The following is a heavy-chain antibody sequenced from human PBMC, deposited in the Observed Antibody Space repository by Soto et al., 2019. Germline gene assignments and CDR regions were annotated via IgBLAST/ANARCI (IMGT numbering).Heavy chain of an antibody. CDR1: GRSFSGYY. D-gene: IGHD3-10*01. CDR3: ARGGYSCSGKLFYLDY. Sequence: PSETLSLTCAVFGRSFSGYYWTWIRQPPGKGLEWIGEINHSGSTNSNPSLKSRVTISIDTSKKQFSLKLTSVTAADTAVYYCARGGYSCSGKLFYLDYWGQGTLVTVSS. CDR2: INHSGST. J-gene: IGHJ4*02. V-gene: IGHV4-34*01.